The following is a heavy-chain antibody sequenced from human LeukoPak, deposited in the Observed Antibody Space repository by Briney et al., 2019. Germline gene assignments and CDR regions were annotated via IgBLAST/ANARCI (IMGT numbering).Heavy chain of an antibody. CDR1: GFTFSDYN. CDR3: TGNRFDYYYYYYMDV. CDR2: ISRSGSTK. V-gene: IGHV3-11*01. J-gene: IGHJ6*03. Sequence: GGSLRLSCAASGFTFSDYNMRWIRQAPGKGLEWVSSISRSGSTKYYADSVKGRFTISRDNAKNSLFLQMNSLRAEDTAVYYCTGNRFDYYYYYYMDVWGKGTTVTVSS. D-gene: IGHD1-1*01.